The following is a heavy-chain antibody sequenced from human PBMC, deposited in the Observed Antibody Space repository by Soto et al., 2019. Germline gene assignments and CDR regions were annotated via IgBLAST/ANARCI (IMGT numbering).Heavy chain of an antibody. J-gene: IGHJ5*02. CDR1: GFTFSTSG. V-gene: IGHV3-30*18. CDR2: ISHDGGAT. Sequence: ESGGGVVQSGRSLRLSCAASGFTFSTSGMHWIRQAPGKGLEWVAMISHDGGATYYVDSVKGRFTISRDTDKNTLHLQMDSLRPEDTATYYCAKDWGSSGWYNWFGPWGQGTLVTVSS. D-gene: IGHD6-13*01. CDR3: AKDWGSSGWYNWFGP.